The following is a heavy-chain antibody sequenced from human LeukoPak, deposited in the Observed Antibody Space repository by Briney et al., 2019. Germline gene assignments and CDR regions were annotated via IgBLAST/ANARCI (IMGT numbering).Heavy chain of an antibody. D-gene: IGHD6-19*01. Sequence: SETLSLTCTVSGGSISSYYWSWIRQPAGKGLEWTGRIYTSGSTNYNPSLKSRVTMSVDTSKNQFSLKLSSVTAADTAVYYCARDLKSGWYPYYFDYWGQGTLVTVSS. CDR2: IYTSGST. CDR1: GGSISSYY. CDR3: ARDLKSGWYPYYFDY. V-gene: IGHV4-4*07. J-gene: IGHJ4*02.